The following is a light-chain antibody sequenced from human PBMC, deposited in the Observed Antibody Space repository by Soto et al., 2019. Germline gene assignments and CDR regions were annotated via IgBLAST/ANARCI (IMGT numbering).Light chain of an antibody. Sequence: DIQMTQSPSSVSASVGDRFTMTFRASQGISNSLAWYQQKPGKAPKLLVYAASSLQSGVPSRFGGSGSGTDFTLTIDSLQPEDFATYFCQQANSFPITFGQGTRLEI. J-gene: IGKJ5*01. CDR1: QGISNS. V-gene: IGKV1D-12*01. CDR3: QQANSFPIT. CDR2: AAS.